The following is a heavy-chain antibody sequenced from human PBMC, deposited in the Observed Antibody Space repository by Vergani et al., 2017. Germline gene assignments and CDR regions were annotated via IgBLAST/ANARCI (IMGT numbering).Heavy chain of an antibody. CDR3: ARGLGNSGSYYRY. J-gene: IGHJ4*02. CDR2: INHSGST. CDR1: GGSFSGYY. Sequence: QVQLQQWGAGLLKPSETLSLTCAVYGGSFSGYYWSWIRQPPGKGLEWIGEINHSGSTNYNPSLKSRVTISVDTSKNLFSLKLSSVTAADTAVYYCARGLGNSGSYYRYWGQGTLVTVSS. D-gene: IGHD1-26*01. V-gene: IGHV4-34*01.